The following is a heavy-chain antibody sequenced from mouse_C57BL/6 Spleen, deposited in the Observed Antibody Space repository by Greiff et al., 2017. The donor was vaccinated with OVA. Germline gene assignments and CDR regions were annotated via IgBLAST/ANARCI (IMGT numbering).Heavy chain of an antibody. CDR2: INYDGSST. J-gene: IGHJ2*01. CDR1: GFTFSDYY. Sequence: EVKLVESEGGLVQPGSSMKLSCTASGFTFSDYYMAWVRQVPEKGLEWVANINYDGSSTYYLDSLKSRFIISRDNAKNILYLQMSSLKSEDTATYYCARDIGGYYFDYWGHSTTLTVSS. V-gene: IGHV5-16*01. D-gene: IGHD1-1*02. CDR3: ARDIGGYYFDY.